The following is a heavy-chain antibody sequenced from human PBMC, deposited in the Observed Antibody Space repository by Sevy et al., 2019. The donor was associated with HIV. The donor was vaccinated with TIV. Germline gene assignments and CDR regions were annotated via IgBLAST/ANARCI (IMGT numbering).Heavy chain of an antibody. V-gene: IGHV4-39*01. CDR1: GGSISSSSYY. CDR3: AKHHLPYCGTDCLNDDAFDL. J-gene: IGHJ3*01. CDR2: IYFSGST. Sequence: SETLSLTCTVSGGSISSSSYYWGWIRQPPGKGLEWIGSIYFSGSTYYNPSLKSRATMSVDTSKSQFSLKLNSVTAADSAMYYCAKHHLPYCGTDCLNDDAFDLWGQGTMVTVSS. D-gene: IGHD2-21*02.